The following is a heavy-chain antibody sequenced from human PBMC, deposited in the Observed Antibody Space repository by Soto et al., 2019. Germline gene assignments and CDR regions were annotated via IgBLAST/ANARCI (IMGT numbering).Heavy chain of an antibody. CDR1: GYTFTSYD. CDR2: MNPNSGNT. CDR3: ARGFYLTGYYYYYSMDV. Sequence: VSVKVSCKASGYTFTSYDINWVRQATGQGLEWMGWMNPNSGNTGYAQKFQGRVTMTRNTSISTAYMELSSLRSEDTAVYYCARGFYLTGYYYYYSMDVWGKGTTITVS. J-gene: IGHJ6*03. V-gene: IGHV1-8*01. D-gene: IGHD3-9*01.